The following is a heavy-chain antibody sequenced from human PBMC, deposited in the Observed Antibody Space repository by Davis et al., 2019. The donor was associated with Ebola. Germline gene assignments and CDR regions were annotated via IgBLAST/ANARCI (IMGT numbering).Heavy chain of an antibody. CDR3: ASSKYYYGSGSYYGGYYYYGMDV. J-gene: IGHJ6*02. Sequence: MPSETLSLTCAVYGGSFSGYYWSWIRQPPGKGLEWIGEINHSGSTNYNPSLNSRVTISVDTSKNQFSLKLSSVTAADTAVYYCASSKYYYGSGSYYGGYYYYGMDVWGQGTTVTVSS. V-gene: IGHV4-34*01. CDR2: INHSGST. D-gene: IGHD3-10*01. CDR1: GGSFSGYY.